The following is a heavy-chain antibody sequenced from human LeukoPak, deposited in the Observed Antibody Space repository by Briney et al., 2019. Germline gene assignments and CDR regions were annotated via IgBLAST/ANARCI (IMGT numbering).Heavy chain of an antibody. V-gene: IGHV3-74*01. D-gene: IGHD1-1*01. Sequence: GGSLRLSCAASGFTFSSYWMHWVRHAPGKGLVWVSRINSDGSSTSYADSVKGRFTISRDNAKNTLYLQMNSLRAEDTAVYYCARDRGGVQTLDYWGQGTLVTVSS. CDR3: ARDRGGVQTLDY. CDR2: INSDGSST. J-gene: IGHJ4*02. CDR1: GFTFSSYW.